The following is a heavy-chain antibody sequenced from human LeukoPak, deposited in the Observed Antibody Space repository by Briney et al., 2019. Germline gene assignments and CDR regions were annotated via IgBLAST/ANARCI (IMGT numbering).Heavy chain of an antibody. CDR3: AVPSLGYFSNRIDY. CDR2: IIPIFGTA. CDR1: GGTFSSYA. J-gene: IGHJ4*02. V-gene: IGHV1-69*13. D-gene: IGHD1-14*01. Sequence: REASVKVSCKASGGTFSSYAISWVRQAPGQGLEWMGGIIPIFGTANYAQKFQGRVTITADESTSTAYMELSSLRSEDTAVYYCAVPSLGYFSNRIDYWGQGTLVTVSS.